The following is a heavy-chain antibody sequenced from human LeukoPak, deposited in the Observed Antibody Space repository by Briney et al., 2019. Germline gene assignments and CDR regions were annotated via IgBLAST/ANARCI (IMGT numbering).Heavy chain of an antibody. CDR1: GFTFSRYG. CDR2: ISFDVSNT. Sequence: PGGALRLSCAASGFTFSRYGMHWVRQGPGEGREWGSIISFDVSNTYYGDSVRGGLTISRDNSKKTVNLQMNSLRAEKTAGYYCARDLNARKDGLPFGADCWGQGSLVTVSS. CDR3: ARDLNARKDGLPFGADC. V-gene: IGHV3-33*01. D-gene: IGHD3-10*01. J-gene: IGHJ4*02.